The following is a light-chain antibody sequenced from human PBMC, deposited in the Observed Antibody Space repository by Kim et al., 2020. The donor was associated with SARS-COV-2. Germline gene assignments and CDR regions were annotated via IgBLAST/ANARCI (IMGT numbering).Light chain of an antibody. CDR1: QSVRSSH. CDR3: QQFDSSLWT. Sequence: SPGERATLSCRASQSVRSSHLAWYQQKPGQAPRLLIYGGSSRATGIPDRFSGSGSGTDHTLTISRLEPEDFAVYYCQQFDSSLWTFGQGTKVDIK. J-gene: IGKJ1*01. V-gene: IGKV3-20*01. CDR2: GGS.